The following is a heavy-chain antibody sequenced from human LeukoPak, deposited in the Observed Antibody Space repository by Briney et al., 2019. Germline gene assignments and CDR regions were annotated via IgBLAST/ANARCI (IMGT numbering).Heavy chain of an antibody. Sequence: PSETLSLTCAVYGGSFSGYYWSWIRQPLGKGLEWIGEINHSGSTNYNPSLKSRVTISVDTSKNQFSLKLSSVTAADTAVYYCARLNRRYCSGGSCYSYYFDYWGQGTLVTVSS. J-gene: IGHJ4*02. CDR2: INHSGST. V-gene: IGHV4-34*01. D-gene: IGHD2-15*01. CDR1: GGSFSGYY. CDR3: ARLNRRYCSGGSCYSYYFDY.